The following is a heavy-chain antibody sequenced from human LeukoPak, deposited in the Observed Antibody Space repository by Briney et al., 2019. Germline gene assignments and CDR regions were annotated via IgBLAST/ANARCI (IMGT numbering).Heavy chain of an antibody. CDR1: GFGFNNYA. D-gene: IGHD3-3*01. J-gene: IGHJ4*02. Sequence: GGSLRLSCAASGFGFNNYAMSWVRQAPGKGLEWVSAISGSGGSTYYADSVKGRFAISRDNSKNTLYLQMNSLRAEDTAVYYCAKPLVTIFGVVIRSKSGFDYWGQGTLVTVSS. CDR3: AKPLVTIFGVVIRSKSGFDY. V-gene: IGHV3-23*01. CDR2: ISGSGGST.